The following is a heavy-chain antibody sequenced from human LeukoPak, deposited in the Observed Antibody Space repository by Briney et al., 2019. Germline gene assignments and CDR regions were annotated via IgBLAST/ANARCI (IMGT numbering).Heavy chain of an antibody. D-gene: IGHD2-15*01. CDR3: ARGYCSGGSCSETDY. V-gene: IGHV1-2*04. J-gene: IGHJ4*02. CDR2: INPNSGGT. CDR1: GYTFTGYY. Sequence: ASVKVSCKASGYTFTGYYMHWVRQAPGQGLGWMGWINPNSGGTNYAQKFQGWVTMTRDTSISTAYMELSRLRSDDTAVYYCARGYCSGGSCSETDYWGQGTLVTVSS.